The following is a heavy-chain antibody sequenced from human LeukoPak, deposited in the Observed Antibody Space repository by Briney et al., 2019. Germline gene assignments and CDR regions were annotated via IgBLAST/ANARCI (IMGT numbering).Heavy chain of an antibody. CDR1: GDSISTGGYY. CDR3: ARDHYLDVTVFDP. J-gene: IGHJ5*02. D-gene: IGHD1-1*01. CDR2: MYYSGVT. V-gene: IGHV4-31*03. Sequence: SETLSLTCTVSGDSISTGGYYWSWLRQHPVKGLEWIGYMYYSGVTSYNPSLKNRVTMSADTSTNQIFLKLTSVTAADTAVYFCARDHYLDVTVFDPWGQGILVTVSS.